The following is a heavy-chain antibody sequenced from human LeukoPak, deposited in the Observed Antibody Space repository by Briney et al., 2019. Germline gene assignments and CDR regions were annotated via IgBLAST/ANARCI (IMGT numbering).Heavy chain of an antibody. Sequence: ASVKVSCKASGYTFTGYYMHWVRQAPGQGLEWMAWINPNSGGTNYAQKFQGRVTMTRDTAISTAYMELSRLRSDDPAVYYCAAVAGLGNAFDIWGQGTMVTVSS. CDR3: AAVAGLGNAFDI. CDR2: INPNSGGT. D-gene: IGHD6-19*01. CDR1: GYTFTGYY. V-gene: IGHV1-2*02. J-gene: IGHJ3*02.